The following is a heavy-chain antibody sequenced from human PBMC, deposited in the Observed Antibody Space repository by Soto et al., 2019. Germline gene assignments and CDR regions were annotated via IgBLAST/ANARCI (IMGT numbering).Heavy chain of an antibody. V-gene: IGHV4-31*03. Sequence: QVQLQESGPGLVKPSETLSLYCNVSGDSISRDDFFWSWVRQHPARGLEWIGYIYHSGTTYYNPSLQSRISLSVDTSKNQFSLKLRAVTAADTAVFFCARDDDHLSGLSGGRYVWCQGTAVTVS. J-gene: IGHJ6*02. CDR2: IYHSGTT. D-gene: IGHD3-10*01. CDR1: GDSISRDDFF. CDR3: ARDDDHLSGLSGGRYV.